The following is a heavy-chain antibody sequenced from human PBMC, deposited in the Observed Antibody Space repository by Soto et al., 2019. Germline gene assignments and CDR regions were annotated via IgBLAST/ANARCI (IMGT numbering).Heavy chain of an antibody. CDR2: MSPDSSNA. V-gene: IGHV1-8*01. CDR1: GYTFTDYD. Sequence: QVQVVQSRAEVKKPGASVKVSCKTSGYTFTDYDINWVRQAPGQGLEWRGWMSPDSSNAGYAQQFQGRVSMTSNTSIRTAYMELSSLRTEDTAVYYCEVTTGYWGQGTLVTVSS. CDR3: EVTTGY. J-gene: IGHJ4*02. D-gene: IGHD3-9*01.